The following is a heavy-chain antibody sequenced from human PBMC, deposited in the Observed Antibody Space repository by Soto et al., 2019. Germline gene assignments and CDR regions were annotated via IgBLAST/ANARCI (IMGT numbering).Heavy chain of an antibody. V-gene: IGHV1-69*13. Sequence: GPSVKVSCKASGGTFSSYAISWVRQAPGQGLEWMGGIIPIFGTANYAQKFQGRVTITADESTSTAYMELSSLRSEDTAVYYCAREAYSSSSGWFDPWGQGTLVTVSS. CDR2: IIPIFGTA. J-gene: IGHJ5*02. D-gene: IGHD6-6*01. CDR3: AREAYSSSSGWFDP. CDR1: GGTFSSYA.